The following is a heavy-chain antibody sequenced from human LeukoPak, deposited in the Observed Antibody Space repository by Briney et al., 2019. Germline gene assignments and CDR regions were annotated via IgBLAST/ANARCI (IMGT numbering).Heavy chain of an antibody. J-gene: IGHJ4*02. CDR3: ANWIGSSSRDY. CDR1: GITFRNYA. Sequence: PGGSLRLSCAALGITFRNYAISWVRQAPGKGLEWVSAISGSGGSTYYIDSVKGRFTISRDNSKNTLFLQMNSLRAEDTAVYYCANWIGSSSRDYWGQGTLVTVSS. CDR2: ISGSGGST. D-gene: IGHD6-6*01. V-gene: IGHV3-23*01.